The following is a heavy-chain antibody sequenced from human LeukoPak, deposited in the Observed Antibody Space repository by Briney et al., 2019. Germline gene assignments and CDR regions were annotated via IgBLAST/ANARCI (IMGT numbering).Heavy chain of an antibody. Sequence: RPSETLSLTCTASGGSISSGSYYWSWIRQPAGKGLEWIGRIYTSGSTNYNPSLKSRVTISVDTSKNQFSLKLSSVTAADTAVYYCARGHRRTYFDYWGQGTLVTVSS. CDR1: GGSISSGSYY. J-gene: IGHJ4*02. CDR2: IYTSGST. CDR3: ARGHRRTYFDY. V-gene: IGHV4-61*02.